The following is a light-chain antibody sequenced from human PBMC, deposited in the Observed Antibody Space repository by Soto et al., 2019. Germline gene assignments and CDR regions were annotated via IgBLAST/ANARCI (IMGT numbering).Light chain of an antibody. CDR1: QTVSSY. V-gene: IGKV3-11*01. Sequence: EIVLTQSPATLSLSPGERATLSCWASQTVSSYLAWYQQKPGQAPRLLIHDASNRATGIPARFSGSGSGTDFTLTISSLEPEDFAVYYCQPRSNWPLTFGGGTKVDIK. CDR3: QPRSNWPLT. J-gene: IGKJ4*01. CDR2: DAS.